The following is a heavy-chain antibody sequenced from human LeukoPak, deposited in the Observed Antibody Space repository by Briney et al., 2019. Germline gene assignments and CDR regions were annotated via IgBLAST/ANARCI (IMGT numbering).Heavy chain of an antibody. CDR1: GFTFSSYA. D-gene: IGHD1-26*01. V-gene: IGHV3-23*01. CDR2: ISGSGGST. Sequence: AGGSLRLSCAASGFTFSSYAMSWVPQAPGKGLEWVSAISGSGGSTYYADSVKGRFTISRDNSKNTLYLQMNSLRAEDTAVYYCAKVGSGSYSRVSYYFDYWGQGTLVTVSS. J-gene: IGHJ4*02. CDR3: AKVGSGSYSRVSYYFDY.